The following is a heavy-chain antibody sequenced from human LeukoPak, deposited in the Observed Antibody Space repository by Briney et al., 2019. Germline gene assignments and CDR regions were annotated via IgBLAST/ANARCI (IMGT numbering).Heavy chain of an antibody. CDR3: ARGANYYDSSGYYPVPEYFQH. D-gene: IGHD3-22*01. CDR1: GGTFSSYA. CDR2: IIPIFGTA. Sequence: ASVKVSCKAFGGTFSSYAISWVRQAPGQGLEWMGGIIPIFGTANYAQKFQGRVTITTDESTSTAYMELSSLRSEDTAVYYCARGANYYDSSGYYPVPEYFQHWGQGTLVTVSS. V-gene: IGHV1-69*05. J-gene: IGHJ1*01.